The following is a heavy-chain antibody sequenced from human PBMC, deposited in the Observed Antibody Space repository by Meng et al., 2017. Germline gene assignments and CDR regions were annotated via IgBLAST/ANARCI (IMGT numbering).Heavy chain of an antibody. D-gene: IGHD6-13*01. V-gene: IGHV1-2*06. CDR1: GTTFTAYS. CDR2: IDPNSGVT. CDR3: VRDEDISAAGKLFGDY. Sequence: LHLWKDESEATQPWPSMNISCTPSGTTFTAYSIRWMRQAPEQGLDWMGRIDPNSGVTEYAQKFQDRVTVTGDTSISTAYMELSRLRSDDTAIYYCVRDEDISAAGKLFGDYWGQGTLVTVSS. J-gene: IGHJ4*02.